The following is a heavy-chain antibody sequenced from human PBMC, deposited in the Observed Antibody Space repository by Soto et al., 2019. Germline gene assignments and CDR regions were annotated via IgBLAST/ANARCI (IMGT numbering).Heavy chain of an antibody. CDR1: GGSFSSYM. Sequence: QVLLVQSGAEVKKPGSSVKVSCQAAGGSFSSYMVSWVRNAPGQGLDYMGGIMPVFGTPTYTEKFPGRVPSTADESTGTAYLELTSLHSEDTAVSYCARGVTANYMGVDAFAIWGQGLLVAVSS. CDR3: ARGVTANYMGVDAFAI. J-gene: IGHJ3*02. V-gene: IGHV1-69*01. D-gene: IGHD4-4*01. CDR2: IMPVFGTP.